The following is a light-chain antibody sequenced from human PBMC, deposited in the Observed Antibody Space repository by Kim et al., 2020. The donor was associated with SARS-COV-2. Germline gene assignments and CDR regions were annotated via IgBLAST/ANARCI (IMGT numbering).Light chain of an antibody. V-gene: IGKV3-20*01. Sequence: SPGERATFSCRASQSVSGSYSAWYQQKPGQAPRLLIYDASTRATGIPDRFSGSGSGTDFTLTISRLEPEDFAVYYCQQYGSSPQTFGPGTKVDIK. CDR2: DAS. J-gene: IGKJ1*01. CDR1: QSVSGSY. CDR3: QQYGSSPQT.